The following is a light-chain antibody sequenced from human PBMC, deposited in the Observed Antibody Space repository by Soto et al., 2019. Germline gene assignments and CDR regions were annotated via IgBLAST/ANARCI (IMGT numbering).Light chain of an antibody. V-gene: IGKV3-20*01. Sequence: FVLTPSPVTLSLSPGERTTLPCRASQTVSSNLAWYQQKPGQAPRLLIYGASSRATGFPDRFSGSGSGTDFTLTISRLETEDFAVYYCQLYDSSSWTFGQGTKVDIK. CDR2: GAS. CDR1: QTVSSN. J-gene: IGKJ1*01. CDR3: QLYDSSSWT.